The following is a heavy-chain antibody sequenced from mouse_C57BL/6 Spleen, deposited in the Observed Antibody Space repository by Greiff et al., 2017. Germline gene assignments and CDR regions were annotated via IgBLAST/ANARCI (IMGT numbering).Heavy chain of an antibody. CDR1: GYTFTSYG. CDR3: ARSEYYGSSYEYYLDY. D-gene: IGHD1-1*01. V-gene: IGHV1-81*01. J-gene: IGHJ2*01. CDR2: IYPRSGNT. Sequence: VQLQQSGAELARPGASVKLSCKASGYTFTSYGISWVKQRTGQGLEWIGEIYPRSGNTYYNEKFKGKATLTADKSSSTAYMELRSLTSEDSAVYFCARSEYYGSSYEYYLDYWGQGTTLTVSS.